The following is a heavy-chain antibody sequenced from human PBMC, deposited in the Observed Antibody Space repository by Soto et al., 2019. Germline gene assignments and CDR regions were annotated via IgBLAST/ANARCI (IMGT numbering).Heavy chain of an antibody. CDR3: ARDSRTDGYKYDYFDY. CDR2: ISYDGRDE. V-gene: IGHV3-30*04. Sequence: QVQRVESGGGVVQPGRSLRLSCTASGFTFSNYAIHWVRQAPGKGLEWVALISYDGRDEYYADSVKGRFTISRDNSKNTLYLQMNSLRAEDTGMLYCARDSRTDGYKYDYFDYWGQGTLVTVSS. J-gene: IGHJ4*02. CDR1: GFTFSNYA. D-gene: IGHD5-12*01.